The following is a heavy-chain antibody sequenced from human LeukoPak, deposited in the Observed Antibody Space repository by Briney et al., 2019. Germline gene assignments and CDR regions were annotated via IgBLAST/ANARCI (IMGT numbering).Heavy chain of an antibody. D-gene: IGHD6-13*01. CDR2: IRSKANSYAT. J-gene: IGHJ4*02. V-gene: IGHV3-73*01. CDR1: GFTFSGSA. CDR3: TSSGAAVHY. Sequence: PGGSLRLSCAASGFTFSGSAMHWVRQASGKGLEWVGRIRSKANSYATAYAASVEGRFTISRDDSKNTAYLQMNSLKTEDTAVYYCTSSGAAVHYWGQGTLVTVSS.